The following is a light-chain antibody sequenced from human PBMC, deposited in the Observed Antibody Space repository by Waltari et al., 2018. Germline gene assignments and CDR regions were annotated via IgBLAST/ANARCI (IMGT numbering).Light chain of an antibody. Sequence: QSVLTQPSSASGTPGQRVTIPCSGSSSNIGSNYVYWYQQPPGTAPKLLIHTDNQRPSGVPDRFSASKSGASASLAISGLRSDDEADYYCAAWDDSLTGRVFGGGTKLTVL. CDR1: SSNIGSNY. CDR2: TDN. CDR3: AAWDDSLTGRV. J-gene: IGLJ3*02. V-gene: IGLV1-47*01.